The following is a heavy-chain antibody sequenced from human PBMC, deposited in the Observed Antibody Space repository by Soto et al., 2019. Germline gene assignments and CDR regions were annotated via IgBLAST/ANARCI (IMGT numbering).Heavy chain of an antibody. CDR3: ARAPPYCSGGSCYSDP. V-gene: IGHV3-21*01. D-gene: IGHD2-15*01. Sequence: GGSLRLSCAASGFTFSSYSMNWVRQAPGKGLEWVSSISSSSSYIYYADSVKGRFTISRDNAKNSLYLQMNSLRAEDTAVYYCARAPPYCSGGSCYSDPWGQGTLVTVSS. J-gene: IGHJ5*02. CDR1: GFTFSSYS. CDR2: ISSSSSYI.